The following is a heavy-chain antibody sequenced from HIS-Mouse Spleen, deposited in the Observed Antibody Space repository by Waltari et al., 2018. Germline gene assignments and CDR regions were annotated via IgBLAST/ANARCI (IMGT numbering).Heavy chain of an antibody. J-gene: IGHJ4*02. CDR1: GFTFDDYA. V-gene: IGHV3-9*01. Sequence: EVQLVESGGGLVQPGRSLRLSCAASGFTFDDYAMHWVRQAPGEGRGWGSGSSWNSGSIGYADSVKGRFTISRDNAKNSLYLQMNSLRAEDTALYYCAKDMGLRFLEWLFDYWGQGTLVTVSS. CDR2: SSWNSGSI. CDR3: AKDMGLRFLEWLFDY. D-gene: IGHD3-3*01.